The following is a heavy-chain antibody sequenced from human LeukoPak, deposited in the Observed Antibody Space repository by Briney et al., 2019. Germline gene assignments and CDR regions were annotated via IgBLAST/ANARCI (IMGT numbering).Heavy chain of an antibody. J-gene: IGHJ4*02. CDR1: GYTFTGYH. V-gene: IGHV1-2*02. CDR2: IDPNSGGT. D-gene: IGHD3-22*01. Sequence: GASVKVSCKASGYTFTGYHMHWVRQAPGQGLEWMGWIDPNSGGTNYAQKFQGRVTMTRDTSISTAYMELSRLRSDDTAVYYCARLNYDSSGAAYYFDYWGQGTLVTVSS. CDR3: ARLNYDSSGAAYYFDY.